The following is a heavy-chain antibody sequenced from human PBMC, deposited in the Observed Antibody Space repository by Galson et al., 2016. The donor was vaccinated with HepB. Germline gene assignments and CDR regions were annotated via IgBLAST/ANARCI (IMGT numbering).Heavy chain of an antibody. V-gene: IGHV2-5*01. J-gene: IGHJ4*02. Sequence: PALVKPTQTLTLTCTFSGFSLSTSGVGVGWIRQPPGEALEWLALIYWNDDKRYSPSLKSSFSITKDPSKNQVVLTMTNMDPVDTATYYCSRRTLHAGHWTFDYWGQGTLVTVSS. D-gene: IGHD1-1*01. CDR2: IYWNDDK. CDR3: SRRTLHAGHWTFDY. CDR1: GFSLSTSGVG.